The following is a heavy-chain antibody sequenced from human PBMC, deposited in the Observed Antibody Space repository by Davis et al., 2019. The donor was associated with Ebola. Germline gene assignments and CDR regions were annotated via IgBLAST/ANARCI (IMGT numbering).Heavy chain of an antibody. CDR2: ISGSGGST. CDR3: AKDRLSSGWQTDFDY. D-gene: IGHD6-19*01. CDR1: GFTFSTYA. J-gene: IGHJ4*02. V-gene: IGHV3-23*01. Sequence: PGGSLRLSCAGSGFTFSTYAMTWVRQAPGKGLEWVSRISGSGGSTYYADSVKGRFTISRDNSKNTLYLQMNSLRAEDTAVYYCAKDRLSSGWQTDFDYWGQGTLVTVPS.